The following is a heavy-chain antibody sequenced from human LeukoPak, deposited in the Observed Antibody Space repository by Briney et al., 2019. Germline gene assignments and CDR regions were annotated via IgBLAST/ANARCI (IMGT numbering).Heavy chain of an antibody. CDR1: GGSISSSSYY. Sequence: SETLSLTCTVSGGSISSSSYYWGWIRQPPGKGLEWIGSIYYSGSTYYNPSLKSRVTISVDTSKNQFSLKLSSVTAADTAVYYCARVPLYCSSTSCPFDYWGQGTLVTVSS. J-gene: IGHJ4*02. V-gene: IGHV4-39*01. CDR3: ARVPLYCSSTSCPFDY. D-gene: IGHD2-2*01. CDR2: IYYSGST.